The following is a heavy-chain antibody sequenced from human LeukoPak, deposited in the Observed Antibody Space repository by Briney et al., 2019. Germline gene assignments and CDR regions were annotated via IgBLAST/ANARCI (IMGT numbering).Heavy chain of an antibody. V-gene: IGHV3-9*01. D-gene: IGHD6-13*01. Sequence: GGSLRLSCAASGFTFDDYAMHWVRQAPGKGLEWVSGISWNSGSIGYADSVKGRFTISRDNAKNSLYLQMNSLRAEDTALYYCAREGGSAAAGHHYYYYYYMDVWGKGTTVTVSS. CDR3: AREGGSAAAGHHYYYYYYMDV. CDR2: ISWNSGSI. CDR1: GFTFDDYA. J-gene: IGHJ6*03.